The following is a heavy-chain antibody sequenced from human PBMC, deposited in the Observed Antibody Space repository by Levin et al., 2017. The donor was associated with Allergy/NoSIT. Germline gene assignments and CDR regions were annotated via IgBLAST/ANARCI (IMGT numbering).Heavy chain of an antibody. CDR1: GFTFGDYA. J-gene: IGHJ4*02. CDR3: TRGRGYSYGYSDY. D-gene: IGHD5-18*01. V-gene: IGHV3-49*03. Sequence: GESLKISCTASGFTFGDYAMSWFRQAPGKGLEWVGFIRSKAYGGTTEYAASVKGRFTISRDDSKSIAYLQMNSLITEDTAVYYCTRGRGYSYGYSDYWGQGTLVTVSS. CDR2: IRSKAYGGTT.